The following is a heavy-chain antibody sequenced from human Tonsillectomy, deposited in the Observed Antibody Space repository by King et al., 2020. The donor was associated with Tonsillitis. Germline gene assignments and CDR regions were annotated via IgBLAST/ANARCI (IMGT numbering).Heavy chain of an antibody. V-gene: IGHV4-59*01. CDR2: IYAIGST. CDR1: GGSISSYY. D-gene: IGHD2-15*01. J-gene: IGHJ6*02. Sequence: QLQESGPGLVKPSETLSLTCTVSGGSISSYYCTWIRQPPGKGLEWIGYIYAIGSTNYNPSLKSRVTISVDTSKNQFSLKLSSVTAADTAVYYCARACSVGSCYGMRYGMDVWGQGTTVTVSS. CDR3: ARACSVGSCYGMRYGMDV.